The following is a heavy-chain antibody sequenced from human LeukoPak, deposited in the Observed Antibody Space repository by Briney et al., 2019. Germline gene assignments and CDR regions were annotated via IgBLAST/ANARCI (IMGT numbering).Heavy chain of an antibody. J-gene: IGHJ3*02. CDR3: ARGEYAFDI. D-gene: IGHD3-10*01. V-gene: IGHV1-46*04. Sequence: ASVKVSCGASGHTFTRYYVHWVRQAPGQGLEWMGIINPSAGSTTYGQNLQGRVTMTRDTSTSTVYMQLSSLRSEDTAVYYCARGEYAFDIWGQGTKVTVSS. CDR2: INPSAGST. CDR1: GHTFTRYY.